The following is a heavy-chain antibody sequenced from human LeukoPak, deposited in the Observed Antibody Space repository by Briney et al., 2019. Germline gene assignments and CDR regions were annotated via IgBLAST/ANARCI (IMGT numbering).Heavy chain of an antibody. CDR1: GGTFSSYA. J-gene: IGHJ4*02. CDR3: ARASDPIAVAGTFDY. D-gene: IGHD6-19*01. Sequence: SVKVSCKASGGTFSSYAISWVRQAPGQGLEWVGGIIPIFGTANYAQKFQGRVTITADESTSTAYMELSSLRSEDTAVYYCARASDPIAVAGTFDYWGQGTLVTVSS. V-gene: IGHV1-69*13. CDR2: IIPIFGTA.